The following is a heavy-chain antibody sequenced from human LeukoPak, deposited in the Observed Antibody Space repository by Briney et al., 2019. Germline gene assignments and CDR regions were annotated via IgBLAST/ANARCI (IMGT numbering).Heavy chain of an antibody. J-gene: IGHJ3*02. CDR2: INPNSGGT. CDR1: GGTFSSYA. D-gene: IGHD1-1*01. CDR3: ARDEVWNAFDI. V-gene: IGHV1-2*02. Sequence: ASVKVSCKASGGTFSSYAISWVRQAPGQGLEWMGWINPNSGGTNYAQKFQGRVTMTRDTSISTAYMELSRLRSEDTAVYYCARDEVWNAFDIWGQGTMVTVSS.